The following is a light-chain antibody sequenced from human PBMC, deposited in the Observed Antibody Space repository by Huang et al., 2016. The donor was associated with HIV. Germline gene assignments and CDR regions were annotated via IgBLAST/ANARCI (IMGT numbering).Light chain of an antibody. CDR1: QSVSRF. CDR2: DAS. CDR3: QQRSSWPRVT. Sequence: EIVLTQSPATLSLSPGERATLSCRASQSVSRFLAWYQQKAGQAPRLLIYDASSGSGTEFTLTISSLEPEDFAVYYCQQRSSWPRVTFGGGTKVELK. J-gene: IGKJ4*01. V-gene: IGKV3-11*01.